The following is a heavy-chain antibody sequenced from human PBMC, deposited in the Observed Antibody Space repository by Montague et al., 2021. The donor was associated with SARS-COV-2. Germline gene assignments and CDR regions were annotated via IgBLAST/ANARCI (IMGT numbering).Heavy chain of an antibody. Sequence: PALVEPTQTLTLTCRFSGFSLSTSGVGVASIRQPPRKALEWLAVIYWXXXKRYSPSLKNRLTVTKDTSKNEVILTMTNMDPVDAATYYCARRRSVSGVWRAYKWFDPWGQGTLVTVSS. CDR1: GFSLSTSGVG. V-gene: IGHV2-5*02. J-gene: IGHJ5*01. CDR3: ARRRSVSGVWRAYKWFDP. CDR2: IYWXXXK. D-gene: IGHD3-16*01.